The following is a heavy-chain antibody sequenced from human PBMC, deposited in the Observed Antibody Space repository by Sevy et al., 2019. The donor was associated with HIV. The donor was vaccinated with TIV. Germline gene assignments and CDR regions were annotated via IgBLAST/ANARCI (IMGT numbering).Heavy chain of an antibody. CDR3: ARTPGIAVAGTFYYFDY. CDR2: ISSSSSTI. CDR1: GFTFSSYS. V-gene: IGHV3-48*02. D-gene: IGHD6-19*01. J-gene: IGHJ4*02. Sequence: GGSLRLSCAASGFTFSSYSMNWVRQAPGKGLEWVSYISSSSSTIYYADSVKGRFTISRDNAKNSLYLQMNSLRDEDTVAYYCARTPGIAVAGTFYYFDYWGQGTLVTVSS.